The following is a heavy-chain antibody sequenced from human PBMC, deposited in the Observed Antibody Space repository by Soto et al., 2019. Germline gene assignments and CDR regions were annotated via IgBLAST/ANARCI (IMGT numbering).Heavy chain of an antibody. CDR2: IYYSGST. CDR3: ASFSQGRGGYSYGVLDY. Sequence: SETLSLTCTVSGGSISSGGYYWSWIRQHPGKGLEWIGYIYYSGSTYYNPSLKSRVTISVDTSKNQFSLKLSSVTAADTAVYYCASFSQGRGGYSYGVLDYWGQGTLVTVSS. J-gene: IGHJ4*02. V-gene: IGHV4-31*03. CDR1: GGSISSGGYY. D-gene: IGHD5-18*01.